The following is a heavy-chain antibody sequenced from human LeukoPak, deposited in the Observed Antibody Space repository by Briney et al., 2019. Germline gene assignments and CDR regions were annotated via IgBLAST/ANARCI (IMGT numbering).Heavy chain of an antibody. J-gene: IGHJ4*02. D-gene: IGHD1-26*01. CDR2: INPNSGGT. Sequence: ASVKVSCKASGYTFTGYYIHWVRQAPGQGLEWMGWINPNSGGTNYAQKFQGRVTMTKDTSISTAYMELNRLRSDDTAVYYCARVFGRQLPDYWGRGTLVTVSS. CDR1: GYTFTGYY. CDR3: ARVFGRQLPDY. V-gene: IGHV1-2*02.